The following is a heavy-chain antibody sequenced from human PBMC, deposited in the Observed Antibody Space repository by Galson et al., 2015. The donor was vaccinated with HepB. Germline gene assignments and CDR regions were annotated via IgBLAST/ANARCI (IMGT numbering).Heavy chain of an antibody. J-gene: IGHJ4*02. CDR3: ARHKVSTAAREY. CDR2: IAEDGSDK. CDR1: GFTFSNYW. D-gene: IGHD5-18*01. V-gene: IGHV3-7*01. Sequence: SLRLSCAASGFTFSNYWMSWVRQAPGKGLEWVANIAEDGSDKYYVDSVKGRFSISRDNGKSSLFLQMNSLRAEDTAVYYCARHKVSTAAREYWGQGTLVTVSS.